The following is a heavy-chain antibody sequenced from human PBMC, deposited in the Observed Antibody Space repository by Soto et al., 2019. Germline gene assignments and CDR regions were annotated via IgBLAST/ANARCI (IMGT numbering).Heavy chain of an antibody. Sequence: PGGSLRLSCAASGFPFSEAWMNWVRQAPGKGPEWIGRIKSKADGGTADYAAPLIGRFIISRDDSKSILYLVLSSLTIEDTAVYYCSAGPRWGQGTLVTVSS. CDR2: IKSKADGGTA. V-gene: IGHV3-15*01. CDR3: SAGPR. CDR1: GFPFSEAW. J-gene: IGHJ4*02.